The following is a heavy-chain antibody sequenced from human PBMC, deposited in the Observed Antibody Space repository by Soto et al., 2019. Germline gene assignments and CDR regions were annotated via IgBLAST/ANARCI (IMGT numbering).Heavy chain of an antibody. CDR3: AREVIAATGTIRWFDP. V-gene: IGHV3-74*03. Sequence: GGSLRLSCAASGFTFTTHWMHWVRQVPGKGPVWVSRIKDDGSSTKYADSVKGRFTIARDNAKNTVFLQMSSLRAEDTAVYYCAREVIAATGTIRWFDPWGQGTLVTVSS. D-gene: IGHD6-25*01. J-gene: IGHJ5*02. CDR2: IKDDGSST. CDR1: GFTFTTHW.